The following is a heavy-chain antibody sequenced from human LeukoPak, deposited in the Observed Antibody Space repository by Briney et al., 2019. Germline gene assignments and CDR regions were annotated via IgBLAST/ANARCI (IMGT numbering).Heavy chain of an antibody. CDR1: GFTFSDYH. V-gene: IGHV3-30-3*01. Sequence: GGSLRLSCAASGFTFSDYHMSWIRQAPGKGLEWVAVTLNDGSNKYHADSVKGRFTISRDNSKNTLYVQMNSLRAEDTAVYYCASAPRDYYFGSGSMGSYFDYWGQGTLVTVSS. D-gene: IGHD3-10*01. CDR2: TLNDGSNK. J-gene: IGHJ4*02. CDR3: ASAPRDYYFGSGSMGSYFDY.